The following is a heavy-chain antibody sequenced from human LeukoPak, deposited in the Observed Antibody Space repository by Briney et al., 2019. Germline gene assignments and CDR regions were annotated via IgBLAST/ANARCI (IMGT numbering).Heavy chain of an antibody. CDR1: GFSFNSYW. CDR2: VNNDGTGT. Sequence: GGSLRLSCAASGFSFNSYWMYWVRQVPRKGLVWVSRVNNDGTGTTYADSVKGRFTISRDNAKNTVYLQMNSLRDEDTAVYYCARGGPDHAFDIWGQGTMVTVSS. J-gene: IGHJ3*02. CDR3: ARGGPDHAFDI. D-gene: IGHD1-14*01. V-gene: IGHV3-74*01.